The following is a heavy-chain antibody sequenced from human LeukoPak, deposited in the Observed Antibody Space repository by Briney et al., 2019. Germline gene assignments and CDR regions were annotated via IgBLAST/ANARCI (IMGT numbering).Heavy chain of an antibody. CDR2: INPNSGGT. CDR3: ARASVARVNYYDSSGYFPPIDY. D-gene: IGHD3-22*01. Sequence: GASVKVSCKASGYTFTSYGISWVRQAPGQGLEWMGWINPNSGGTNYAQKFQGRVTMTRDTSISTAYMELRSLRSDDTAVYYCARASVARVNYYDSSGYFPPIDYWGQGTLVTVSS. V-gene: IGHV1-2*02. CDR1: GYTFTSYG. J-gene: IGHJ4*02.